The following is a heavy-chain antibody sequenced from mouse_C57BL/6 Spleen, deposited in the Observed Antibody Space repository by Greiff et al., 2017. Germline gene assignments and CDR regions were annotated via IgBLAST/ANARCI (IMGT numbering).Heavy chain of an antibody. D-gene: IGHD3-2*02. CDR3: TRRQLRPLYYAMDD. J-gene: IGHJ4*01. Sequence: EVQLQQSGTVLARPGASVKMSCKTSGYTFTSYWMHWVKQRPGQGLEWIGAIYPGNSDTSYNQKFKGKAKLTAVTSASTAYMELSSLTNEDSAVYYCTRRQLRPLYYAMDDWGQGTSVTVSS. CDR2: IYPGNSDT. V-gene: IGHV1-5*01. CDR1: GYTFTSYW.